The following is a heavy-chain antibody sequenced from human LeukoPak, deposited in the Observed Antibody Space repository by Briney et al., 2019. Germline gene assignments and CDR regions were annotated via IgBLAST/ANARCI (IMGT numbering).Heavy chain of an antibody. V-gene: IGHV3-30*03. D-gene: IGHD3-10*01. CDR3: ASSLLWFGDPPPY. CDR2: ISYDGSNK. Sequence: PGGSLRLSCAASGFTFSSYGMHWVRQAPGKGLEWVAVISYDGSNKYYADSVKGRFTISRDNSKNMLYLQMNSLRAEDTAVYYCASSLLWFGDPPPYWGQGTLVTVSS. J-gene: IGHJ4*02. CDR1: GFTFSSYG.